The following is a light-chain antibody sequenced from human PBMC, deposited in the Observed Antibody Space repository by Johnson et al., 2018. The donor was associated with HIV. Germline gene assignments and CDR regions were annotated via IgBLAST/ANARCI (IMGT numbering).Light chain of an antibody. J-gene: IGLJ1*01. CDR1: TSNIGNNF. V-gene: IGLV1-51*01. CDR3: GTWDSSLRSGF. CDR2: DNN. Sequence: HSVLTQPPSVSAAPGQKVTISCSGGTSNIGNNFVSWYQHLPGTAPKLLIYDNNKRPSGIPDRFSGSKSGTSATLGITGLQTGDEADDYCGTWDSSLRSGFFGTGTKVTVL.